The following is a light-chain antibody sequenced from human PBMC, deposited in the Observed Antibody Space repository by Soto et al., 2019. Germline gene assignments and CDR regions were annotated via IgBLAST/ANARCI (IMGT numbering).Light chain of an antibody. CDR2: GNS. CDR1: SSNIGAGYD. V-gene: IGLV1-40*01. CDR3: QSYDSSLSGVV. J-gene: IGLJ2*01. Sequence: QSVLTQPPSVSGAPGQRVTISCTGSSSNIGAGYDVHWYQQLPGTAPKLLIYGNSNRPSGVPDRFFGSKSGTSASLAITGLQSEDEADYYCQSYDSSLSGVVFGGGTKPPS.